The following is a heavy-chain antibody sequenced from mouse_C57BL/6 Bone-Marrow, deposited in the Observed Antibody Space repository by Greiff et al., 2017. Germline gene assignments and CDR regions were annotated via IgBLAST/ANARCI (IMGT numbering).Heavy chain of an antibody. CDR2: ISSGSSTI. V-gene: IGHV5-17*01. CDR3: ARKRGYFDV. CDR1: GFPFSDYG. J-gene: IGHJ1*03. Sequence: EVMLVESGGGLVKPGGSLKLSCAASGFPFSDYGMHWVRQAPEKGLEWVAYISSGSSTIYYADTVKGRFTISRDNAKNTLFLQMTSLRSEDTAMYYCARKRGYFDVWGTGTTVTVSS.